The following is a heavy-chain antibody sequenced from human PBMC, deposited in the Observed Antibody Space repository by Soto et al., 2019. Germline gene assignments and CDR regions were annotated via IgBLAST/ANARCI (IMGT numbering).Heavy chain of an antibody. CDR2: VYSSGTT. J-gene: IGHJ4*02. Sequence: PSETLSLTCSVSGGSINSYWWSWIRQPAGKGLEWIGRVYSSGTTDYNPSLNSRATLSVETSKNQFSLKLSSVTAADTAVYYCARDRSGYGPFDYWGQGTLVTVS. V-gene: IGHV4-4*07. D-gene: IGHD5-12*01. CDR3: ARDRSGYGPFDY. CDR1: GGSINSYW.